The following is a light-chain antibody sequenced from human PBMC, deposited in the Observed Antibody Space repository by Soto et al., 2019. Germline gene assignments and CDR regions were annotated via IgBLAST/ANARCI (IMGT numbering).Light chain of an antibody. Sequence: QSVLTQPPSASGTPGQTVTGSCSGSSSNIGSYTVNWYQQLPGTAPKLVIYNTNQRPSGVPERFSASRSGTSASLAISGLQSEDEADYFCASGEDSLNVDVLGTGTKLTVL. CDR1: SSNIGSYT. CDR2: NTN. V-gene: IGLV1-44*01. CDR3: ASGEDSLNVDV. J-gene: IGLJ1*01.